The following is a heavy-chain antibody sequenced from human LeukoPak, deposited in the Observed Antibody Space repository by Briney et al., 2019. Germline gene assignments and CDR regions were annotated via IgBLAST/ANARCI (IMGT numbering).Heavy chain of an antibody. CDR1: GFTFSNFG. CDR2: ISGSGGST. Sequence: GGSVRLSCAASGFTFSNFGMSWVRQAPGKGLEWVSVISGSGGSTHYADSVKGLFTISRDNAKNSLYLQMNSLRAEDTAVYYCAELGITMIGGVWGKGTTVTISS. J-gene: IGHJ6*04. V-gene: IGHV3-23*01. CDR3: AELGITMIGGV. D-gene: IGHD3-10*02.